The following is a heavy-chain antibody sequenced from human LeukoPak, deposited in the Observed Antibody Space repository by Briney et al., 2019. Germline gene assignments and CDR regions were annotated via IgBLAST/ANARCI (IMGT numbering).Heavy chain of an antibody. J-gene: IGHJ6*03. V-gene: IGHV1-18*01. CDR3: ARASPYSSSWYPSYYYYYMDV. Sequence: ASVRVSCEASGYTFINYGISWVRQAPDQGLEWLGWISAYNGNTNYTQKLQGRITMTADTSTDTVYMELRSLTYDDTAVYYCARASPYSSSWYPSYYYYYMDVWGKGTTVTISS. CDR1: GYTFINYG. D-gene: IGHD6-13*01. CDR2: ISAYNGNT.